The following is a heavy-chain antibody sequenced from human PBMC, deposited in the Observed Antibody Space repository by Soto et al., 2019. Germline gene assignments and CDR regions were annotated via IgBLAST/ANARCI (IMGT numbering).Heavy chain of an antibody. CDR1: GGSISSYY. V-gene: IGHV4-59*01. Sequence: SETLSLTCTVSGGSISSYYWSWIRQPPGKGLEWIGYISYSGSTNYNPSLKSRVTISVDTSKNQFSLKLSSVTAADTAVYYCASSSPHYDFWSGYSFRDAFDIWGQGTMVTVSS. J-gene: IGHJ3*02. D-gene: IGHD3-3*01. CDR2: ISYSGST. CDR3: ASSSPHYDFWSGYSFRDAFDI.